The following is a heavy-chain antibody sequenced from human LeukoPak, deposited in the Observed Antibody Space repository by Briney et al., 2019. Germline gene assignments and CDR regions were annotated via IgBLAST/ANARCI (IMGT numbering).Heavy chain of an antibody. J-gene: IGHJ6*03. CDR3: AKAPSAHYYYMDV. V-gene: IGHV3-23*01. CDR2: ISGSGGGT. Sequence: GGSLRLSCAASGFTFSSYAMSWVRQAPGKGLEWVSAISGSGGGTYYADSVKGRFTISRDNSKNTLYLQMNSLRAEDTAVYYCAKAPSAHYYYMDVWGKGTTVTVSS. CDR1: GFTFSSYA.